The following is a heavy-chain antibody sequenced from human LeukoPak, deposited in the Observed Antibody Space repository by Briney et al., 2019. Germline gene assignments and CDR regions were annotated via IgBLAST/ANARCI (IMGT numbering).Heavy chain of an antibody. CDR2: ISSSSSTI. Sequence: GGSLRLSCAASGFTFSSYSMNWVRQAPGKGLEWVSYISSSSSTIYYAGSVKGRFTISRDNAKNSLYLQMNSLRAEDTAVYYCATFRARAFDIWGQGTMVTVSS. J-gene: IGHJ3*02. V-gene: IGHV3-48*01. CDR1: GFTFSSYS. CDR3: ATFRARAFDI.